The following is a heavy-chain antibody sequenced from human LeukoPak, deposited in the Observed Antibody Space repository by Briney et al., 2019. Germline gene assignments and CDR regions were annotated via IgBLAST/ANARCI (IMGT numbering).Heavy chain of an antibody. CDR2: ISYDGSNK. CDR1: GFTFSSYG. CDR3: AEDMDIVVVVAATTGFDY. J-gene: IGHJ4*02. V-gene: IGHV3-30*18. Sequence: GGSLRLSCAASGFTFSSYGMHWVRQAPGKGLEWVAVISYDGSNKYYADSVKGRFTISRDNSKNTLYLQMNSLRAEDTALYYCAEDMDIVVVVAATTGFDYWGQGTLVTVSS. D-gene: IGHD2-15*01.